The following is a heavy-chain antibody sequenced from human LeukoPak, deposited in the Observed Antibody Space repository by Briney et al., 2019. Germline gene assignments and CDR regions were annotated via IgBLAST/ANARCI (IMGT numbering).Heavy chain of an antibody. D-gene: IGHD5/OR15-5a*01. CDR1: GGSISSYY. V-gene: IGHV4-59*01. J-gene: IGHJ3*02. Sequence: SETLSLTCTVSGGSISSYYWSWIRQPPGKGLEWIGYIYYSGSTNYNPSLKSRVTISVDTSKNQFSLKLSSVTAADTAVYYCAREEVLRGFDIWGQGTMVTVSS. CDR2: IYYSGST. CDR3: AREEVLRGFDI.